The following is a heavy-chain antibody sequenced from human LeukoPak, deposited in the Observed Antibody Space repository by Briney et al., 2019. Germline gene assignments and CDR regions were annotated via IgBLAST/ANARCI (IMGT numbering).Heavy chain of an antibody. CDR1: GGSISSSSYY. Sequence: SETLSLTCTVSGGSISSSSYYWDWIRQPPGKGLEWIGSIYYSGSTYYNPSLKSRVTISVDTSKNQFSLKLSSVTAADTAVYYCASFPRRDGYNFDYWGQGTLVTVSS. J-gene: IGHJ4*02. CDR2: IYYSGST. D-gene: IGHD5-24*01. V-gene: IGHV4-39*01. CDR3: ASFPRRDGYNFDY.